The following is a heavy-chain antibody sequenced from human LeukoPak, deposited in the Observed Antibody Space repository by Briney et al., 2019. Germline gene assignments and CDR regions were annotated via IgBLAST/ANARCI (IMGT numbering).Heavy chain of an antibody. V-gene: IGHV4-34*01. CDR3: ARDRGSGYDSSGYYYSSRGMDV. Sequence: SETLSLTCAVYGGSFSGYYWSWIRQPPGKGLEWIGEINHSGSTNYNPSLKSRVTISVDTSRNQFSLKLSSVTAADTAVYYCARDRGSGYDSSGYYYSSRGMDVWGQGTTVTVSS. J-gene: IGHJ6*02. CDR2: INHSGST. D-gene: IGHD3-22*01. CDR1: GGSFSGYY.